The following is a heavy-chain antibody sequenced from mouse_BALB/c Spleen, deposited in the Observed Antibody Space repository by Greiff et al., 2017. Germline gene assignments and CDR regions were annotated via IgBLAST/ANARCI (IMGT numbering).Heavy chain of an antibody. Sequence: EVQLVESGGGLVQPGGSRKLSCAASGFTFSSFGMHWVRQAPEKGLEWVAYISSGSSTIYYADTVKGRFTISRDNPKNTLFLQMTSLRSEDTAMYYCTTWDDYDFCFAYWGQGTLVTVSA. J-gene: IGHJ3*01. D-gene: IGHD2-4*01. CDR2: ISSGSSTI. CDR1: GFTFSSFG. CDR3: TTWDDYDFCFAY. V-gene: IGHV5-17*02.